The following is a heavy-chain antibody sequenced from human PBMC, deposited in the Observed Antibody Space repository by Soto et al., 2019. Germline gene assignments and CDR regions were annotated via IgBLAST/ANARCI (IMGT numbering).Heavy chain of an antibody. Sequence: GGSLRLSCAASGFTFSSYAMRWVRQAPGKGLEWVSAISGSGGSTYYADSVKGRFTISRDNSKNTLYLQMNSLRAEDTAVYYCAKNFRALLYFFDDRGQGTSVIVSS. V-gene: IGHV3-23*01. CDR2: ISGSGGST. J-gene: IGHJ4*01. CDR3: AKNFRALLYFFDD. CDR1: GFTFSSYA.